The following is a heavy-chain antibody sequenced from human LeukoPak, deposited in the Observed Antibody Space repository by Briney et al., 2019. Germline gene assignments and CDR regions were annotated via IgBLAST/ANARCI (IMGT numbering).Heavy chain of an antibody. J-gene: IGHJ4*02. CDR1: GGYISSYY. CDR3: ALGDRSSTSCYVFDY. V-gene: IGHV4-59*01. Sequence: PSETLSLTCTVSGGYISSYYWSWIRQPPGKGLEWIGYIFNSGSTNYNPSLKSRVTISVDTSKNQFSLKLSSVTAADTAVYFCALGDRSSTSCYVFDYWGQGTLVTVSS. D-gene: IGHD2-2*01. CDR2: IFNSGST.